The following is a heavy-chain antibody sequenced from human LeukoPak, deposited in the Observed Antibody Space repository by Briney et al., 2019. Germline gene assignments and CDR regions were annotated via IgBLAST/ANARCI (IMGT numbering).Heavy chain of an antibody. D-gene: IGHD1-14*01. Sequence: GGSLRLSCAASGYTFSSYAMHWVRQAPGKGLEYVSATSSNGGSTYYANSVKGRFTISRDNSKNTLYLQTGSLRAEDMAVYYCARSILRTVDAFDIGGQGTMVTVSS. V-gene: IGHV3-64*01. CDR2: TSSNGGST. CDR3: ARSILRTVDAFDI. J-gene: IGHJ3*02. CDR1: GYTFSSYA.